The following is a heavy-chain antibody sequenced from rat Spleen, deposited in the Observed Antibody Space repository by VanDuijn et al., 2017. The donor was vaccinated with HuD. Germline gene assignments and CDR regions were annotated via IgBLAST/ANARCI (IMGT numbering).Heavy chain of an antibody. CDR1: GFTFSNYY. J-gene: IGHJ3*01. Sequence: EVQLVESGGGLVQPGRSLKLSCAASGFTFSNYYMAWVRQAPTKGLEWVAYISTGGGSTYYRDSVKGRFTISRDTAKSTLYLQMDSLGSEDTATYYCATAGTRISRFAYWGQGTLVTVSS. CDR2: ISTGGGST. D-gene: IGHD1-4*01. V-gene: IGHV5-27*01. CDR3: ATAGTRISRFAY.